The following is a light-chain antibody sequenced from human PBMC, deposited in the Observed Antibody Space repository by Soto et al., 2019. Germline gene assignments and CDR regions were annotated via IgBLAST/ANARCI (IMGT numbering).Light chain of an antibody. CDR1: QSIGSS. J-gene: IGKJ1*01. Sequence: DIQMTQSPSTLSASVGDRVTITCRASQSIGSSLAWYQQKPGKAPKLLIYKASSLESGVPSRFSGSGSGTEFTLTISSLQPDDFASYYCQQYCSYSPWTFGQGTKVEIK. V-gene: IGKV1-5*03. CDR3: QQYCSYSPWT. CDR2: KAS.